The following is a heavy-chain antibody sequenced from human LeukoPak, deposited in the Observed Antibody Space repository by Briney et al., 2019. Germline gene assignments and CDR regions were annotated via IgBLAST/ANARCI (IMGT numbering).Heavy chain of an antibody. CDR3: ARVTYLRPYQLDY. CDR2: ISLDGGNT. D-gene: IGHD2-2*01. V-gene: IGHV1-18*01. J-gene: IGHJ4*02. CDR1: GYTFANYG. Sequence: GASVKVSCKASGYTFANYGINWVRQAPGQGLEWMGWISLDGGNTGYAQRVQGRVTLTTDTSTSTAYMELRSLRPDDTAVYFCARVTYLRPYQLDYWGQGTLVSISS.